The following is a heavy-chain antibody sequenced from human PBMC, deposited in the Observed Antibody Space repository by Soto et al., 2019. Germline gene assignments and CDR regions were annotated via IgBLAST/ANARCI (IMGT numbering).Heavy chain of an antibody. Sequence: QVQLVQSGAEVKKPGASVKVSCVASGYIFTSYAMHWVRQAPGQRLEWMGWINAGNGYTKYSQRFQGRVTITRDTSASTAYMKLSSLRSEDTAVYYYAADGGDFWSGIWGQGTMVTVSS. V-gene: IGHV1-3*01. CDR1: GYIFTSYA. J-gene: IGHJ3*02. D-gene: IGHD3-3*01. CDR2: INAGNGYT. CDR3: AADGGDFWSGI.